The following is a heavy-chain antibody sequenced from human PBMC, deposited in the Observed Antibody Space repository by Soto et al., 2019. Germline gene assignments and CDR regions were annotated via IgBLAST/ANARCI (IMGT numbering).Heavy chain of an antibody. Sequence: EVQLVESGGGLVQPGGSLRLSCAASGFTFSRNGMNWVRQAPGKGLEWVSDISSSSSIVYYADSVRGRFTISRDNAKNSLYLQMDSLREEDTAVYYCAGDGRDCADGACYFHHWGQGTLVTVSS. CDR1: GFTFSRNG. D-gene: IGHD2-8*01. CDR2: ISSSSSIV. J-gene: IGHJ1*01. V-gene: IGHV3-48*02. CDR3: AGDGRDCADGACYFHH.